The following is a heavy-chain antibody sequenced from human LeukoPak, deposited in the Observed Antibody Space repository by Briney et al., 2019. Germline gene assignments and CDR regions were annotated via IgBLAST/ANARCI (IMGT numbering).Heavy chain of an antibody. CDR1: GGSFSGYY. V-gene: IGHV4-34*01. Sequence: SETLSLTCAVYGGSFSGYYWSWIRQPPGKGLEWIGEINHSGSTNYNPSLKSRVTISVDTSKNQFSLKLSSVTAADTAVYYCARKSYGMDVWGKGTAVTVSS. J-gene: IGHJ6*04. CDR2: INHSGST. CDR3: ARKSYGMDV.